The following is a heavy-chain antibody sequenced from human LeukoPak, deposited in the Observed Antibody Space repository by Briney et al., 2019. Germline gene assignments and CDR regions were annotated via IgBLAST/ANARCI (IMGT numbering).Heavy chain of an antibody. CDR2: MNPNSGNT. D-gene: IGHD3-3*01. CDR1: GYTFTSYD. Sequence: ASVKVSCKASGYTFTSYDINWVRQATGQGLEWMGWMNPNSGNTGYAQKFQGRVTITRNTSISTAYMELSSLRSEDTAVYYCARGGGSYYDFWSGLTLFDYWGQGTLVTVSS. V-gene: IGHV1-8*03. J-gene: IGHJ4*02. CDR3: ARGGGSYYDFWSGLTLFDY.